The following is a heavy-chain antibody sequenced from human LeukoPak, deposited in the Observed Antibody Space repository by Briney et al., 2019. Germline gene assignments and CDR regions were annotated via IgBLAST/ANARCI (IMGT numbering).Heavy chain of an antibody. CDR2: ISWNSGSI. J-gene: IGHJ4*02. V-gene: IGHV3-9*01. CDR1: GFTFDDYA. D-gene: IGHD3-10*01. CDR3: AKDFTRVLDN. Sequence: GRSLRLSCAASGFTFDDYAMHWVRQAPGKGLEWVSGISWNSGSIGYADSVKGRFTISRDNAKNSLYLQMNSLRAEDTALYYCAKDFTRVLDNWGQGTLVTVSS.